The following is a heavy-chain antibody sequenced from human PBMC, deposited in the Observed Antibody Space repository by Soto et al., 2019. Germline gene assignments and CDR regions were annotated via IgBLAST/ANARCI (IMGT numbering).Heavy chain of an antibody. CDR1: GYTFTGYY. CDR2: LNPNSGGT. Sequence: ASVKVSCKASGYTFTGYYMHWPRQAPGQGLEWMGWLNPNSGGTNYAQKCQGRVTMTRDTSISTAYMELSRLRSDDTAVYYCARENNGEEYGMDVWGQGTTFTVCS. CDR3: ARENNGEEYGMDV. D-gene: IGHD2-8*01. V-gene: IGHV1-2*02. J-gene: IGHJ6*02.